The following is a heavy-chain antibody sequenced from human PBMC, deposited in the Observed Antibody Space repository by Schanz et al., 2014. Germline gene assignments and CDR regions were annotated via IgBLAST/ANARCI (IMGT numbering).Heavy chain of an antibody. CDR1: GDTFSKYN. CDR2: FIPILDVG. J-gene: IGHJ3*02. V-gene: IGHV1-69*02. CDR3: ARGTMPGTFDI. D-gene: IGHD2-2*01. Sequence: QVQLVQSGPEVKKPGSSVKVSCQAFGDTFSKYNIMWVRQVPGQGLEWLGRFIPILDVGNYAQQFQGRVTFTADKSTSTAYMELSSLRYEDTALYYCARGTMPGTFDIWGRGTMVTVSS.